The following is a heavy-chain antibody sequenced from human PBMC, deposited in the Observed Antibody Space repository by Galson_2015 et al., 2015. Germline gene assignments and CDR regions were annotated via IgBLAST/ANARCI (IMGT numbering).Heavy chain of an antibody. Sequence: SLRLSCAASGFTFSDYYMSWIRQAPGKGLEWVSYISSSSSYTNYADSVKGRFTISRDNAKNSLYLQMNSLRAEDTAVYYCARGYGSGSYWADYWGQGTLVTVSS. D-gene: IGHD3-10*01. V-gene: IGHV3-11*05. J-gene: IGHJ4*02. CDR3: ARGYGSGSYWADY. CDR1: GFTFSDYY. CDR2: ISSSSSYT.